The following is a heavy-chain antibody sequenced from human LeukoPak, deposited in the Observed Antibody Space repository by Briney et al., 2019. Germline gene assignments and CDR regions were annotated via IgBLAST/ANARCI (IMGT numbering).Heavy chain of an antibody. D-gene: IGHD3-22*01. CDR1: GGSISSSSYY. CDR2: IYYSGST. J-gene: IGHJ5*02. Sequence: SETLSLTCTVSGGSISSSSYYWGWIRQPPGKGLEWIGSIYYSGSTYYNPSLKSRVAISVDTSKNQFSLKLSSVTAADTAVYYCARKQYYYDSSGYSNWFDPWGQGTLVTVSS. V-gene: IGHV4-39*01. CDR3: ARKQYYYDSSGYSNWFDP.